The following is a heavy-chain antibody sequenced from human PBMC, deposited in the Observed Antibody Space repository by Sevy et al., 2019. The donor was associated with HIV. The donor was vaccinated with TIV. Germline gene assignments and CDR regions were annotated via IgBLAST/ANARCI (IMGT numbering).Heavy chain of an antibody. Sequence: GGSLRLYCVGSGFTFSNYSMNWVRQAPGKGLEWLSSISSGSTYKYYADSVKGRFTISRDNAKNSLDLQMNSLRAEDTAVYYCARGVHYWGQGTLVTVSS. J-gene: IGHJ4*02. CDR2: ISSGSTYK. CDR1: GFTFSNYS. D-gene: IGHD3-10*01. CDR3: ARGVHY. V-gene: IGHV3-21*01.